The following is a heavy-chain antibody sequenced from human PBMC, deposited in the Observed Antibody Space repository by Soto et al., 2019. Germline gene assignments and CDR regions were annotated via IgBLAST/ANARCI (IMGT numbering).Heavy chain of an antibody. CDR3: AKSPGAAAYPLYDVDY. D-gene: IGHD2-2*01. Sequence: QVQLVESGGGVVQPGRSLRLSCAASGFTFSSYGMHWVRQAPGKGLEWVAVISYDGSNKYYADSVKGRFTISRDNSKNTLYLQMNSLRAEDTAVYYCAKSPGAAAYPLYDVDYWGQGTLVTVSS. CDR1: GFTFSSYG. J-gene: IGHJ4*02. V-gene: IGHV3-30*18. CDR2: ISYDGSNK.